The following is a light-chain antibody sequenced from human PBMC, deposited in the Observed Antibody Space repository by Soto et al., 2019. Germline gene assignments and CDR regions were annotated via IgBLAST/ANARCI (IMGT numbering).Light chain of an antibody. V-gene: IGKV1-39*01. CDR3: QQSYSTPTWT. CDR2: AAS. CDR1: QGISSY. Sequence: DVRMTQSPSSLSASVGDRVTITCRASQGISSYLTWYQQKPGKAPKLLIYAASTLHSGVPSKFSGSGSGTDFTLTISSLQPEDFATYYCQQSYSTPTWTFGQGTKVDIK. J-gene: IGKJ1*01.